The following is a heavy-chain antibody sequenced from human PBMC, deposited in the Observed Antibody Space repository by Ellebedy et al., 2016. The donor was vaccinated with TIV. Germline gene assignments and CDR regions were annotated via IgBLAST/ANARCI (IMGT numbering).Heavy chain of an antibody. CDR1: TFSNYW. J-gene: IGHJ4*02. Sequence: TFSNYWMTWVRQAPGKGLEYIGSVYYSGSPYYNPSFKSRVTLSADTSKNQFSLNLRTVTAADTAVYYCARTDPWQPIDDWGQGILVSVSS. CDR3: ARTDPWQPIDD. CDR2: VYYSGSP. D-gene: IGHD2-21*02. V-gene: IGHV4-39*01.